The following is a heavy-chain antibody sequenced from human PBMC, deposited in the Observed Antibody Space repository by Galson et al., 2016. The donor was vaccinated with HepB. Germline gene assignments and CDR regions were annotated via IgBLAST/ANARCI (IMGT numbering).Heavy chain of an antibody. V-gene: IGHV3-48*01. D-gene: IGHD2-15*01. J-gene: IGHJ5*01. Sequence: SLRLSCAASGFTFSGYSMNWVRQAPGKGLEWVSHISSDGTSTQYADSVKGRFTISRDNAKNSLYLQMTSLRAEDTGLYFCARETGVVPCFDSWGQGTLGTVSP. CDR3: ARETGVVPCFDS. CDR1: GFTFSGYS. CDR2: ISSDGTST.